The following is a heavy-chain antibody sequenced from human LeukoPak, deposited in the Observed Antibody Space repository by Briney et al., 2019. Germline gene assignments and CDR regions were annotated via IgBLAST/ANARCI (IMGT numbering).Heavy chain of an antibody. CDR2: IDAYNGNT. J-gene: IGHJ4*02. D-gene: IGHD3-10*01. Sequence: ASGKLSCKASGYTFTTYGISWVRQAPGQGREWMRWIDAYNGNTKYAQKLQGRVSMTTDTSTRTAYMELRSLRCDDTGVYYCARDYGSGSYRFDYWGQGTLVTVSS. CDR3: ARDYGSGSYRFDY. V-gene: IGHV1-18*01. CDR1: GYTFTTYG.